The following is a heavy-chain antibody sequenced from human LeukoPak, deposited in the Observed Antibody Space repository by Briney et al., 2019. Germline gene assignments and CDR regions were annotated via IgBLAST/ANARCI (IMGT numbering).Heavy chain of an antibody. J-gene: IGHJ3*02. CDR3: AHYYYDSSGYYYGDAFDI. D-gene: IGHD3-22*01. V-gene: IGHV3-23*01. CDR1: GFTFSTYA. CDR2: ISGSDGST. Sequence: GGSLRLSCAASGFTFSTYAMSWVRQAPGKGLEWVSTISGSDGSTYYSDSVKGRFTISRDNSKNTLYLQLNSLRAEDTAVYYCAHYYYDSSGYYYGDAFDIWGQGTMVTVSS.